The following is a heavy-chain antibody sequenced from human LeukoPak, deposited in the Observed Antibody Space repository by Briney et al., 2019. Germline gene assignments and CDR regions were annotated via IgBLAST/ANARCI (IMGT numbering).Heavy chain of an antibody. Sequence: PGGSLRLSCVVSGFRIGNFWMSWVRQAPGKGLEWVSAISGSGGSTYYADSVKGRFTISRDNSKNTLYLQMNSLRAEDTAVYYCAITNWGQKDDAFDIWGQGTMVTVSS. J-gene: IGHJ3*02. CDR1: GFRIGNFW. CDR3: AITNWGQKDDAFDI. CDR2: ISGSGGST. V-gene: IGHV3-23*01. D-gene: IGHD7-27*01.